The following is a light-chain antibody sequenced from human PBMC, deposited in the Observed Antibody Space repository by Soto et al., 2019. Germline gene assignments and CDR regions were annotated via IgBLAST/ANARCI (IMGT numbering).Light chain of an antibody. V-gene: IGKV3-20*01. CDR2: GAS. CDR3: QQYGRSPWT. Sequence: ETVKPHSRATLSXXPWEXTTLXGMXSQSVSSSYLAWYQQKPGLADRLLIYGASTRATGIADRFSGSGSGTDFTLTISRLEPEAFAVYYCQQYGRSPWTFGQGIKVDI. CDR1: QSVSSSY. J-gene: IGKJ1*01.